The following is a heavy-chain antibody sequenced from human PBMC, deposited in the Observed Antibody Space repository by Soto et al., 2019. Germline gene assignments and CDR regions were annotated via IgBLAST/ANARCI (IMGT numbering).Heavy chain of an antibody. CDR1: GYTFSNYD. V-gene: IGHV1-8*01. D-gene: IGHD3-10*01. Sequence: QVQLVQSGAELKKPGASVKVSCKVSGYTFSNYDMNWVRQATGQGPEWIGWVNPNNGDTAYAQKFQGRVTLTTDISTTTAYMELTSLRSEDTAIYYCAKVSRKGSAIDFDYWGQGTLITVSS. CDR2: VNPNNGDT. J-gene: IGHJ4*02. CDR3: AKVSRKGSAIDFDY.